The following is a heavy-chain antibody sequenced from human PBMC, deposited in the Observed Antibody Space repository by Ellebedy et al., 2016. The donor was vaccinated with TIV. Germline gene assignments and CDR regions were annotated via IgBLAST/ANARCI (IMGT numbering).Heavy chain of an antibody. CDR3: ARGVVAGTGEFDY. CDR2: ISYDGTMK. D-gene: IGHD6-19*01. J-gene: IGHJ4*02. Sequence: GGSLRLSCTASGFIFNNYPIHWVRQAPGKGLEWVAAISYDGTMKYYADPVMGRFTISRDNSKNTLFLQMNGLRVEDTAVYYCARGVVAGTGEFDYWGQGTLVTVSS. CDR1: GFIFNNYP. V-gene: IGHV3-30-3*01.